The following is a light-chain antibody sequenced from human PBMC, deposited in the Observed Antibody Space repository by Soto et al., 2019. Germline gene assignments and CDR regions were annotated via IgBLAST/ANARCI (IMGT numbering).Light chain of an antibody. CDR2: DVS. Sequence: EVVMTQSPATLSVSPGERATLSCRASQSARSSLGWYQQKPGQAPSLLIYDVSIRATGIPARFNGSGSGTEFTLTISSLEPEDFAVYYCQQRFNWQVTFGQGTRLEIK. CDR3: QQRFNWQVT. V-gene: IGKV3-15*01. CDR1: QSARSS. J-gene: IGKJ5*01.